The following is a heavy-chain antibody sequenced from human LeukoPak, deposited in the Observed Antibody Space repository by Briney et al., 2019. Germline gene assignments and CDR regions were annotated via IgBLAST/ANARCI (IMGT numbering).Heavy chain of an antibody. Sequence: GGSLRLSCAASGFTFYDFTFHWVRQLPGKGLEWVSLINWDGTATSYADSVKGRFTISRDNRQGSLYLQMNSLRNEDTALYYCVKDQRAVSGTLVFDSWGQGTLVTVSS. CDR2: INWDGTAT. D-gene: IGHD6-19*01. CDR1: GFTFYDFT. CDR3: VKDQRAVSGTLVFDS. J-gene: IGHJ4*02. V-gene: IGHV3-43*01.